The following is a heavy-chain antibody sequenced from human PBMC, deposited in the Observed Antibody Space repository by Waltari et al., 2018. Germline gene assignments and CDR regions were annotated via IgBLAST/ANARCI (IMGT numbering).Heavy chain of an antibody. CDR2: FDPEDGET. Sequence: QVQLVQSGAEVKKPGASVKVSCQVYGYTLPELSLHWVLQAPGKGLEWVGGFDPEDGETINAKKFQGRVTMTEDTSTDTAYMELSSLRSEDTAVYYCATLKRGYSYGWTLDYWGQGTLVIVSS. D-gene: IGHD5-18*01. CDR3: ATLKRGYSYGWTLDY. V-gene: IGHV1-24*01. J-gene: IGHJ4*02. CDR1: GYTLPELS.